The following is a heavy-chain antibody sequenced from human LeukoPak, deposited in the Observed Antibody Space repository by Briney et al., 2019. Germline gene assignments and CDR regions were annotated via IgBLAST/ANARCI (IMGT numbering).Heavy chain of an antibody. V-gene: IGHV4-34*01. J-gene: IGHJ3*02. CDR2: INHSGST. CDR1: GGSFSGYY. CDR3: ARLVYSSSWPDAFDI. Sequence: KSSETLSLTCAVYGGSFSGYYWSWIRQPPGKGLEWIGEINHSGSTNYNPSLKSRVTISVDTSKNQFSLKLSSVTAADTAVYYCARLVYSSSWPDAFDIWGQGTMVTVSS. D-gene: IGHD6-13*01.